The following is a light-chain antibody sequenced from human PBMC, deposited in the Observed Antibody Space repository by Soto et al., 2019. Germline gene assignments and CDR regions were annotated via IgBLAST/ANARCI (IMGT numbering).Light chain of an antibody. V-gene: IGLV2-14*01. CDR3: AAWDDSLNGRGV. Sequence: QSVLTQPASVSGSPGQSITISCTGTSSDVGGYNYVSWYQQYPGKAPKLMIYEVSNRPSGVSNHFSASKSGNTASLTISGLQSEDEADYYCAAWDDSLNGRGVFGGGTKLTVL. CDR1: SSDVGGYNY. CDR2: EVS. J-gene: IGLJ3*02.